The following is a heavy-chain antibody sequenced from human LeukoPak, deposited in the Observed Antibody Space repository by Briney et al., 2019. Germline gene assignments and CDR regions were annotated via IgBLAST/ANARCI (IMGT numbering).Heavy chain of an antibody. D-gene: IGHD1-14*01. J-gene: IGHJ6*02. CDR2: IRSKASGGAI. V-gene: IGHV3-49*04. CDR1: GFNFGNYA. Sequence: GGSLRLSCTASGFNFGNYAMSWVRQAPGKGLEWLDFIRSKASGGAIEYDPSVDGRFTISRDDSKSIAYLQMTSLKTEDTATYFCTREVDGMSAYWGQGTTVTVSS. CDR3: TREVDGMSAY.